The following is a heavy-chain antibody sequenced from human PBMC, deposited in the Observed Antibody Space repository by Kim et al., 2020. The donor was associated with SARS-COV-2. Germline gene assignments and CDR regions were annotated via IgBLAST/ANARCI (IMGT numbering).Heavy chain of an antibody. Sequence: EKCYRDEVKCRFTIARDNAKKSLYLQMNSLRGEDTAVYYCARFSFRELSFTWGQGTLVTVSS. CDR2: EK. J-gene: IGHJ4*02. D-gene: IGHD3-16*02. CDR3: ARFSFRELSFT. V-gene: IGHV3-7*01.